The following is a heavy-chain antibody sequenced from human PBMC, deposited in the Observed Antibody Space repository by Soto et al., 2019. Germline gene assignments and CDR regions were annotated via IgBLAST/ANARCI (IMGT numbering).Heavy chain of an antibody. CDR3: SRVRLSSRRSSAY. V-gene: IGHV3-72*01. D-gene: IGHD6-13*01. CDR2: IKNNANSYTT. Sequence: EVQLVESGGGLVQPEGSLRLSCAASGFTFSDHYMAWVRQAPGKGLEWVGRIKNNANSYTTEDAAPVRVRFIIARDDSTNSVFQQMIRLKTVDTAVYYYSRVRLSSRRSSAYWGQGIMVSDSS. CDR1: GFTFSDHY. J-gene: IGHJ4*02.